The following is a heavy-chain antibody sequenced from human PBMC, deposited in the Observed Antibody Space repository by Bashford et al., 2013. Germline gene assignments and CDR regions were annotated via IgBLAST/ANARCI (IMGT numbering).Heavy chain of an antibody. D-gene: IGHD5-18*01. CDR3: ARGGYSYNYLSFDY. Sequence: GSLRLSCAASGFTFSSYSMNWVARLQGRGLEWIGYVSYSGSTNYNPSLKSRVTISVDTSKNQFSLKLTSVTAADTAVYFCARGGYSYNYLSFDYWGQGTLVTVSS. J-gene: IGHJ4*02. V-gene: IGHV4-59*01. CDR1: GFTFSSYS. CDR2: VSYSGST.